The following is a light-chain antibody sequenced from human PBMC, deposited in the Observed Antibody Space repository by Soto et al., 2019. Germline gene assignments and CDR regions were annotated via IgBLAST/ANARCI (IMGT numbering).Light chain of an antibody. J-gene: IGKJ5*01. Sequence: EIVLTQSPGTLSLSPGERATLSCRASQGVGSYYLAWYQQKPGQAPRLLIYDASTRATGIPDRFSGSGSGTDFTLTISRLEPEDFAVYYCQHYGSSRTFGQGTRLEI. CDR1: QGVGSYY. CDR2: DAS. V-gene: IGKV3-20*01. CDR3: QHYGSSRT.